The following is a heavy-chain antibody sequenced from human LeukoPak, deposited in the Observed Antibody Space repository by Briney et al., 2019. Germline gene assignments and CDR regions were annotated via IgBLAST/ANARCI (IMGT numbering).Heavy chain of an antibody. D-gene: IGHD1-1*01. V-gene: IGHV4-59*08. CDR2: IYYSGSA. CDR3: ARTGGNWFDP. CDR1: GGSISSYQ. J-gene: IGHJ5*02. Sequence: SETLSLTCTVSGGSISSYQWSWIRQPPGKGLEWIGNIYYSGSANYNPSLKSRVTISVDTSKNQFSLNLSSVTAADTAVYYCARTGGNWFDPWGQGTLVTVSS.